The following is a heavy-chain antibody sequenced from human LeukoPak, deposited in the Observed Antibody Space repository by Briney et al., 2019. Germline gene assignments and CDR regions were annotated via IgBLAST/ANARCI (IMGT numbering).Heavy chain of an antibody. D-gene: IGHD2-15*01. J-gene: IGHJ4*02. CDR1: GDSISTSSSY. CDR2: IYYSGST. Sequence: SETLSLTCTVSGDSISTSSSYWGWIRQPPGEGLEWIGSIYYSGSTYYNTSLKSRVTISVDTSKNQFSLKLSSMTAADTAVYYCARGVVAAPTNFDYWGQGTLVTVSS. V-gene: IGHV4-39*07. CDR3: ARGVVAAPTNFDY.